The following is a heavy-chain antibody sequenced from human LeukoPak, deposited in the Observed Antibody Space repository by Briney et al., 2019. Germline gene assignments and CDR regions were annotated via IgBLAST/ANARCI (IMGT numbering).Heavy chain of an antibody. Sequence: GGSLRLSCAASGFTFSNYEMNWVRQAPGKGLEWVSYISSSGSTIYYADSVKGRLTVSRDNAKNSLYLQMNSLRAEDTAVYYCARATQRWLAHNWFDPWGQGTLVTVSS. D-gene: IGHD6-19*01. CDR2: ISSSGSTI. V-gene: IGHV3-48*03. CDR3: ARATQRWLAHNWFDP. CDR1: GFTFSNYE. J-gene: IGHJ5*02.